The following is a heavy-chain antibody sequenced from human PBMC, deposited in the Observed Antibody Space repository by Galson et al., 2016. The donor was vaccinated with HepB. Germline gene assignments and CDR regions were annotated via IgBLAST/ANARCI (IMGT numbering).Heavy chain of an antibody. CDR2: XNXSGST. J-gene: IGHJ4*02. V-gene: IGHV4-34*01. Sequence: SETLSLTCAVSGGSLXXYYWXXIRXXXGKXXXWIXXXNXSGSTKYNPSLKSRVTISIDKSKDQFSLSLRSVTAADTAVYYCARDPGTSWYRRWGQGTLGTVSS. CDR3: ARDPGTSWYRR. CDR1: GGSLXXYY. D-gene: IGHD6-13*01.